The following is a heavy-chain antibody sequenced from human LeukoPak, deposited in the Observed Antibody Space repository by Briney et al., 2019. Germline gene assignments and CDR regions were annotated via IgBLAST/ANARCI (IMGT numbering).Heavy chain of an antibody. Sequence: SETLPLTCAVYGGSFSGYYWSWIRQPPGKGLEWIGEINHSGSTNYNPSLKSRVTISVDTSKNQFSLKLSSVTAADTAVYYCARGRDSSGYYAGDFDYWGQGTLVTVSS. CDR1: GGSFSGYY. D-gene: IGHD3-22*01. CDR3: ARGRDSSGYYAGDFDY. CDR2: INHSGST. J-gene: IGHJ4*02. V-gene: IGHV4-34*01.